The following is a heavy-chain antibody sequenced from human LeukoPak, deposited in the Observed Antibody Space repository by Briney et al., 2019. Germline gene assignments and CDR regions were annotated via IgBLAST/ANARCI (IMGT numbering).Heavy chain of an antibody. CDR2: VYSSGST. Sequence: SETLSLTCTVSGGSISNYYWNWIRQPAGKGLEWIGRVYSSGSTNFNPSLKSRVTISVDRSKNQSSLKLSSVTAADTAVYYCATVDPIDYCSQGSLVTVSS. CDR3: ATVDPIDY. CDR1: GGSISNYY. J-gene: IGHJ4*02. V-gene: IGHV4-4*07.